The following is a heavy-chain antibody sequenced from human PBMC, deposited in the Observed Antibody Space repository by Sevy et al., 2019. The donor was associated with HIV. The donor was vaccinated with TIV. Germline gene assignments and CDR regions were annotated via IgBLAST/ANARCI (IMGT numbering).Heavy chain of an antibody. J-gene: IGHJ2*01. CDR2: IFYDGNNK. D-gene: IGHD1-26*01. CDR1: GFTFSSYG. CDR3: ARESGSNWYFDL. Sequence: GGSLRLSCTASGFTFSSYGMHWVRQAPVKGLEWVAAIFYDGNNKYYADSVKGRFAISRDNSKNTVYLQMNSLRADDTAVYSCARESGSNWYFDLWGRGTLVTVSS. V-gene: IGHV3-33*01.